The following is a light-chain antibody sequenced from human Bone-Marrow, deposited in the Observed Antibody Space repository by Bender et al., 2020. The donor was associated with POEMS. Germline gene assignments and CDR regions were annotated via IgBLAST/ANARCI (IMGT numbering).Light chain of an antibody. CDR3: CSYADNSVWV. J-gene: IGLJ3*02. V-gene: IGLV2-14*01. Sequence: QSALTQPASVSGSPGQSITISCTGTSSDVGDYNYVSWYQQHPGKAPKLMIYDVTNRPSGVSNRFSGSKSGNTASLTISGLQAEDEADFYCCSYADNSVWVFGGGTKLTVL. CDR1: SSDVGDYNY. CDR2: DVT.